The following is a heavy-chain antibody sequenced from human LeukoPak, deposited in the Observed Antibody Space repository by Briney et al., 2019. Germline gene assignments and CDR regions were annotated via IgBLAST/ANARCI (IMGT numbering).Heavy chain of an antibody. D-gene: IGHD3-10*01. J-gene: IGHJ4*02. Sequence: GGSLRLSCAASGFTFSNYGIHWVRQAPGKGLEWVAFIQNDGSEAFYADSVKGRFTISRDNAKNSLYLQMNSLRAGDTAVYYCARGGYGSGTSDYWGQGTLVTVSS. CDR1: GFTFSNYG. CDR2: IQNDGSEA. CDR3: ARGGYGSGTSDY. V-gene: IGHV3-30*02.